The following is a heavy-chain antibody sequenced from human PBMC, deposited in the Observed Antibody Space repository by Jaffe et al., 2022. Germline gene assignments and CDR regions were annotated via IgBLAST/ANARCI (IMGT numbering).Heavy chain of an antibody. V-gene: IGHV1-46*03. CDR1: GYTFTTYY. J-gene: IGHJ4*02. D-gene: IGHD6-6*01. CDR2: INPSGGST. CDR3: ARTYSSSSAVDS. Sequence: QVQLVQSGAEVKKPGASVKVSCKASGYTFTTYYIHWVRQAPGQGLEWMGIINPSGGSTTYAQSFQGRVTMTRDTSTSTVYMELSSLRSEDTAVYYCARTYSSSSAVDSWGQGTLVTVSS.